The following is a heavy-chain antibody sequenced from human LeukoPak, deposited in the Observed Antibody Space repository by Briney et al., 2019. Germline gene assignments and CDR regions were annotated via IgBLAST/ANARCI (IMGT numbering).Heavy chain of an antibody. Sequence: PGGSLRLSCAASGFTFSSYWMSWVRQAPGKGLEWVANIKQDGSEKYYVDSVKGRFTISRDNAKNSLYLQMNSLRAEDTAVYYCATYCSSTSCYTGAFDIWGQGTMVTVSS. V-gene: IGHV3-7*01. J-gene: IGHJ3*02. D-gene: IGHD2-2*02. CDR2: IKQDGSEK. CDR3: ATYCSSTSCYTGAFDI. CDR1: GFTFSSYW.